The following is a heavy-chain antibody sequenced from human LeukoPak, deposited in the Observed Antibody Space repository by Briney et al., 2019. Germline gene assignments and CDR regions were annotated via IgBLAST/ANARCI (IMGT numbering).Heavy chain of an antibody. V-gene: IGHV4-39*07. J-gene: IGHJ4*02. CDR1: GGSISSSSYY. Sequence: MSSETLSLTCTVSGGSISSSSYYWAWIRQPPGKGLEWIGSIYYTGSTYYNPSLKSRVTISVDTSKNQFSLKLSSVTAADTAVYYCARGLRFSAYGDYVFQYWGQGTLVTVSS. CDR3: ARGLRFSAYGDYVFQY. D-gene: IGHD4-17*01. CDR2: IYYTGST.